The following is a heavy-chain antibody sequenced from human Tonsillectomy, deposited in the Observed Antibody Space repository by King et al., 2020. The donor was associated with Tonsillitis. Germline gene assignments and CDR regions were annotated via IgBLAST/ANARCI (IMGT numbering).Heavy chain of an antibody. Sequence: QLVQSGAEVKKPGASVKISCKASGYTFSDYYIHWVRQAPGQGLEWMGWISPNSGGTNYAQKFQGRVTMTRDTSIITAYMEVNSLRFDDTAVYYCARDEIVATPSGSAFDLWGQGTMVTVSS. CDR3: ARDEIVATPSGSAFDL. D-gene: IGHD3-10*01. J-gene: IGHJ3*01. V-gene: IGHV1-2*02. CDR2: ISPNSGGT. CDR1: GYTFSDYY.